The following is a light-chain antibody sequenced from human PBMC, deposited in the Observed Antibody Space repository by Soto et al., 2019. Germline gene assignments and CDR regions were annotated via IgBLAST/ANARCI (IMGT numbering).Light chain of an antibody. CDR3: AAWDDRLNGYV. CDR2: SEN. CDR1: NSNIGRNP. J-gene: IGLJ1*01. Sequence: QSVLTQPPSASGTPGQRVAISCSGSNSNIGRNPVNWYQQLPGTAPKLLIYSENQRPSGVPDRFSGSKSGTSAALAVSGLQSEDEADYYCAAWDDRLNGYVFGTGTKLTVL. V-gene: IGLV1-44*01.